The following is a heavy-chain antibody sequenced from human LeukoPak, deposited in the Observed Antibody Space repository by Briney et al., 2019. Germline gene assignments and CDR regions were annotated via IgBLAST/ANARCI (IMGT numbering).Heavy chain of an antibody. D-gene: IGHD3-10*01. J-gene: IGHJ4*02. CDR3: ARGRNYYGSGSYYKSFDY. Sequence: ASVKVSCKASGYTFTSYYMHWVRQAPGQGLEWMGIINPSGGSTSYAQKFQGRVTMTRDTSTSTVYMELNSLRSEDTAVYYCARGRNYYGSGSYYKSFDYWGQGTLVTVSS. CDR1: GYTFTSYY. V-gene: IGHV1-46*01. CDR2: INPSGGST.